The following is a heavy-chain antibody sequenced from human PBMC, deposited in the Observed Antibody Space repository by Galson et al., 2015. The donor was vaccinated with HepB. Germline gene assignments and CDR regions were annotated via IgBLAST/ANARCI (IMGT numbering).Heavy chain of an antibody. CDR1: GYTFTSYG. Sequence: SVKVSCKASGYTFTSYGISWVRQAPGQGLEWMGWISAYNGNTNYAQKLQGRVTMTTDTSTSTAYMELRSLRSDDTAVYYCARDWGEYYYGSGSYYGAYYYYGMDVWGQGTTVTVSS. CDR3: ARDWGEYYYGSGSYYGAYYYYGMDV. V-gene: IGHV1-18*01. CDR2: ISAYNGNT. J-gene: IGHJ6*02. D-gene: IGHD3-10*01.